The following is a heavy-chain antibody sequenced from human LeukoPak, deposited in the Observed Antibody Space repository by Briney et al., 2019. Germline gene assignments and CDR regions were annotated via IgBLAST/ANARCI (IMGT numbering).Heavy chain of an antibody. Sequence: PGGSLRLSCAASGFTFSSYSMNWVRQVPGKGLEWVSYISSSSSTIYYADSVKGRFTISRDNAKNSLYLQMNSLRAEDTAVYYCARDSLGYCSSTSCRWGQGTLVTVSS. CDR2: ISSSSSTI. J-gene: IGHJ4*02. CDR1: GFTFSSYS. CDR3: ARDSLGYCSSTSCR. V-gene: IGHV3-48*01. D-gene: IGHD2-2*01.